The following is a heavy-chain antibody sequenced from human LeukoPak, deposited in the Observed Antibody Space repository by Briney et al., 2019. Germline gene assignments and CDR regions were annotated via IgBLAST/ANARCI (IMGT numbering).Heavy chain of an antibody. CDR1: GGSFSGYY. D-gene: IGHD3-10*01. Sequence: SETLSLTCAVYGGSFSGYYWSWIRQPPGKGLEWIGEINHSGSTNYNPSLKSRVTISVDTSKNQFSLKLSSVTAADTAVYYCARVRQAVRGAFDIWGQGTMVTVSP. CDR3: ARVRQAVRGAFDI. J-gene: IGHJ3*02. CDR2: INHSGST. V-gene: IGHV4-34*01.